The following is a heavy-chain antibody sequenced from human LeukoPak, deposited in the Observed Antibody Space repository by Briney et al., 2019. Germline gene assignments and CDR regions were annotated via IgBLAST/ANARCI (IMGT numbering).Heavy chain of an antibody. V-gene: IGHV3-49*04. Sequence: PGRSLRLSCTASGFTFGDYAMSWVRQAPGKGLEWVGSIRSKAYGGTTEYAASVKGRFTISRDDSKSIAYLQMNSLKTEDTAVYYCTRVHDMEQWLLYYFDYWGQGTLVTVSS. J-gene: IGHJ4*02. D-gene: IGHD6-19*01. CDR2: IRSKAYGGTT. CDR3: TRVHDMEQWLLYYFDY. CDR1: GFTFGDYA.